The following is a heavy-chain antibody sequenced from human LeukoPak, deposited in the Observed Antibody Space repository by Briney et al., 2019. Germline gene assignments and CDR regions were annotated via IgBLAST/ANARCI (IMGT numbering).Heavy chain of an antibody. CDR2: IYYSGST. CDR3: ARLPSFDY. Sequence: PSEALSLTCTVSGGSISSSSYYWGWIRQPPGKGLEWIGSIYYSGSTYHNPSLKSRVTISVDTSKNQFSLKLSSVTAADTAVYYCARLPSFDYWGQGTLVTVSS. V-gene: IGHV4-39*01. J-gene: IGHJ4*02. CDR1: GGSISSSSYY.